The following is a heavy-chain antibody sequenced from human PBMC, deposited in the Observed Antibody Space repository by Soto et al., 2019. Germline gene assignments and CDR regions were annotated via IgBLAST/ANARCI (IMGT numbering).Heavy chain of an antibody. J-gene: IGHJ4*02. CDR3: AHRRYYYGSGSYSDPDPFDY. V-gene: IGHV2-5*02. Sequence: QITLKESGPTLVKPTQTLTLTCTFSGFSLSTSGVGVGWIRQPPGKALEWLALIYWDDDKRYSPSLKSRLTITKDTSKHQVVLTMTNMDPLDTATYYCAHRRYYYGSGSYSDPDPFDYWGQGTLVTVSS. CDR2: IYWDDDK. CDR1: GFSLSTSGVG. D-gene: IGHD3-10*01.